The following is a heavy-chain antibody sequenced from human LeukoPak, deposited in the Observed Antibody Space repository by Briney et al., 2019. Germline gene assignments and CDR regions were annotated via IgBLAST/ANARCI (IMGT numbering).Heavy chain of an antibody. Sequence: ASVKVSCKASGFTFTSSAMQWVRQARGQRLEWIGWIVVGRGNTNYAQKFQERVTITRDMSTSTAYMELSSLRSEDTAVYYCAAGPVRGGYYYMDVWGKGTTVTVSS. J-gene: IGHJ6*03. CDR3: AAGPVRGGYYYMDV. CDR2: IVVGRGNT. V-gene: IGHV1-58*02. CDR1: GFTFTSSA. D-gene: IGHD6-19*01.